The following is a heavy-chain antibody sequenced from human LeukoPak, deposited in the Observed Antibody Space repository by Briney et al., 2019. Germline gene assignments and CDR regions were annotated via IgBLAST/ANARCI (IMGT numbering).Heavy chain of an antibody. CDR3: AKPDSNYCTGTSCYPVY. D-gene: IGHD2-2*01. CDR1: GFTFSSCA. J-gene: IGHJ4*02. CDR2: ISGGGGST. V-gene: IGHV3-23*01. Sequence: GGSLRLSGAASGFTFSSCAMSWVRQAPGKGLEWVSGISGGGGSTYYADSVKGRFIISRDNSKNTLYLQMDSLGAEDTAVYYCAKPDSNYCTGTSCYPVYWGQGTLVTVSS.